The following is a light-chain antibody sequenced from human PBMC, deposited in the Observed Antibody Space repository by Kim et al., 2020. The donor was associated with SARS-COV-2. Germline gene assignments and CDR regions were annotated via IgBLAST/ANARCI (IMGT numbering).Light chain of an antibody. V-gene: IGLV6-57*01. J-gene: IGLJ3*02. CDR1: SGSIVSDF. Sequence: GKTVIISCTRSSGSIVSDFVQWFQQRPGSSPTTVIYEDHKRPSGVPDRFSASVDSSSNSASLTISGLRAEDEADYYCQSYDVNIWVFGGGTKLTVL. CDR3: QSYDVNIWV. CDR2: EDH.